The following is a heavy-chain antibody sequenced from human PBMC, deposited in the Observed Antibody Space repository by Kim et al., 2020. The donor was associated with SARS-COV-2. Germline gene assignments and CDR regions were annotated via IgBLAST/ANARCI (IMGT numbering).Heavy chain of an antibody. CDR3: ARGYGARYDYYYYGMDV. D-gene: IGHD4-17*01. V-gene: IGHV3-74*01. Sequence: GGSLRLSCAASGFTFSSYWMHWVRQAPGKGLVWVSRINSDGSSTSYADSVKGRFTISRDNAKNTLYLQMNSLRAEDTAVYYCARGYGARYDYYYYGMDVWGQGTTVTVSS. J-gene: IGHJ6*02. CDR2: INSDGSST. CDR1: GFTFSSYW.